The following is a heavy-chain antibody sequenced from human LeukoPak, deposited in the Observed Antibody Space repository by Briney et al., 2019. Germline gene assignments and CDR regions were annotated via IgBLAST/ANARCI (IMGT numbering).Heavy chain of an antibody. CDR1: GFTFRNYV. CDR2: TSSDLNVK. V-gene: IGHV3-30-3*01. J-gene: IGHJ4*02. CDR3: TREGYYGSGSPPSLYFGY. D-gene: IGHD3-10*01. Sequence: GGSLRLSCAASGFTFRNYVIHWVRQAPGKGLEWVAVTSSDLNVKLYADSVKGRFTISRDNSRSTLYLQMNSLRPEDTAIYYCTREGYYGSGSPPSLYFGYWGQGTLVTVSS.